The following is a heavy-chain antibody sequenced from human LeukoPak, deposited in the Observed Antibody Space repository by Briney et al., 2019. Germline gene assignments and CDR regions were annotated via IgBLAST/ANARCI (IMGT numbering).Heavy chain of an antibody. CDR2: IIPILGTP. Sequence: ASVKVSCKASGGTFSRDAFCWVRQGPGEGLEWMGGIIPILGTPTYAQKVQGRLTSTTDESTSTAYMEPSSLTSEDTAVYYTTRRSNSTSSRGYYYSYSMAGCSKRPTVTVPS. CDR3: TRRSNSTSSRGYYYSYSMAG. D-gene: IGHD6-6*01. CDR1: GGTFSRDA. J-gene: IGHJ6*03. V-gene: IGHV1-69*05.